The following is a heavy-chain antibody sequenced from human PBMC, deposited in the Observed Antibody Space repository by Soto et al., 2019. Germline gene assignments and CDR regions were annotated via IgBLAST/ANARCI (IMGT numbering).Heavy chain of an antibody. V-gene: IGHV3-33*01. CDR3: LRDRALSYLES. Sequence: QVQLVESGGGVVQPWRSLRLSCSASGLTFTSHGFHWVRQAPGKGLEWVAFIAYDGGQKYYAEAVNGRFTISRDDSKNTLYLQMNSLRADDTAVYYCLRDRALSYLESWGQGTLVTVSS. D-gene: IGHD2-8*01. CDR1: GLTFTSHG. CDR2: IAYDGGQK. J-gene: IGHJ4*02.